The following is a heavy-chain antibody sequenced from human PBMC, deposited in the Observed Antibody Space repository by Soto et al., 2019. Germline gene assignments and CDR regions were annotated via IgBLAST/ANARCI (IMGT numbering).Heavy chain of an antibody. D-gene: IGHD6-13*01. J-gene: IGHJ5*02. V-gene: IGHV3-30*18. CDR1: GFTFSSYG. Sequence: PGGSLRLSCAASGFTFSSYGMHWVRQAPGKGLEWVAVISYDGSNKYYADSVKGRFTISRDNSKNTLYLQMNSLRAEDTAVYYCAKDGSAAGFDVRNWFDPWGQGTLVTVSS. CDR2: ISYDGSNK. CDR3: AKDGSAAGFDVRNWFDP.